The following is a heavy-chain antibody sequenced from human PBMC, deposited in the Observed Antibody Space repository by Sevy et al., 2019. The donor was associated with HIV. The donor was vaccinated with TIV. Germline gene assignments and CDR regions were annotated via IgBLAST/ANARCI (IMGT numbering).Heavy chain of an antibody. CDR1: GFTVSSNY. CDR3: ARGEYYGSDRGAFDI. CDR2: IYSGGST. D-gene: IGHD3-10*01. J-gene: IGHJ3*02. Sequence: GGSLRLSCAASGFTVSSNYMSWVRQAPGKGLEWVSVIYSGGSTYYADSVKGRFTISRDNSKNTLYLQMNSLRAEDTAVYYCARGEYYGSDRGAFDIWGQGTMVTVSS. V-gene: IGHV3-53*01.